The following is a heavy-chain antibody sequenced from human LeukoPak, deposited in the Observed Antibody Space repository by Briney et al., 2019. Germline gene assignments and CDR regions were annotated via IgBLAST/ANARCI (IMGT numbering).Heavy chain of an antibody. CDR1: GFTFSSYA. CDR3: AKGISRRFTVVTLFDVFDI. D-gene: IGHD4-23*01. V-gene: IGHV3-23*01. J-gene: IGHJ3*02. Sequence: GGSLRLSCAASGFTFSSYAMSWVRQAPGKGLEWVSAISGGGGSTYYADSVKGRFTISRDNSKNTLYLQMNSLRAEDTAVYYCAKGISRRFTVVTLFDVFDIWGEGTMVTVSS. CDR2: ISGGGGST.